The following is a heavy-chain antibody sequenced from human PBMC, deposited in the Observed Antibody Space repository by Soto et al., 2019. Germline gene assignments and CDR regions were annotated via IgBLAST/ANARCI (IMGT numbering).Heavy chain of an antibody. Sequence: SETLSLTCAVYGGSFSGYYWSWIRQPPGKGLEWIGEINHSGSTNYNPSLKSRVTISVDTSKNQFSLKLSSVTAADTAVYYCARGLRYFDWLLSNYGMDVWGQGTTVNVSS. CDR1: GGSFSGYY. CDR3: ARGLRYFDWLLSNYGMDV. J-gene: IGHJ6*02. D-gene: IGHD3-9*01. V-gene: IGHV4-34*01. CDR2: INHSGST.